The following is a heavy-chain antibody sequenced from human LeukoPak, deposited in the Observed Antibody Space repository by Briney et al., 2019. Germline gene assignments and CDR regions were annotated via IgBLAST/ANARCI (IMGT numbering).Heavy chain of an antibody. Sequence: ASVKVSCKASGYTFTNYNINWVRQAPGQGLEWMGWISTHNGNTNYAQKLQGRVTMTTDTSTSTAYMELSSLRSEDTAVYYCARVASYDYGDNDAFDIWGQGTMVTVSS. J-gene: IGHJ3*02. CDR3: ARVASYDYGDNDAFDI. CDR2: ISTHNGNT. D-gene: IGHD4-17*01. CDR1: GYTFTNYN. V-gene: IGHV1-18*01.